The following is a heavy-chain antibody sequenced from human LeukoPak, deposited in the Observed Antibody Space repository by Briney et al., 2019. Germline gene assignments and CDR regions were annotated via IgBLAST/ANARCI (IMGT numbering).Heavy chain of an antibody. CDR2: IYYSGST. V-gene: IGHV4-39*07. D-gene: IGHD3-22*01. J-gene: IGHJ4*02. CDR3: AGEDPYYYDSSGLIFNY. Sequence: SETLSLTCTVPGGSISSSSYYWGWIRQPPGKGLEWIGSIYYSGSTYYNPSLKSRVTISVDTSKNQFSLKLSSVTAADTAVYYCAGEDPYYYDSSGLIFNYWGQGTLVTVSS. CDR1: GGSISSSSYY.